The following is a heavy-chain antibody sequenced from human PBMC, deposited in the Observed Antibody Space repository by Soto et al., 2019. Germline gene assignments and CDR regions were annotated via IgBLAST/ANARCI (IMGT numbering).Heavy chain of an antibody. Sequence: PGESLKISCKGSGYTFTNYWIGWMRQMPGRGLEWMGIIYPGDSDTRYSPSFEGQVTISGDKASCTAYLQWSTLKESDTAIHYRKRRGSSSPSYKFHLWGQGTSVTVSP. CDR1: GYTFTNYW. CDR2: IYPGDSDT. V-gene: IGHV5-51*01. J-gene: IGHJ5*02. CDR3: KRRGSSSPSYKFHL. D-gene: IGHD6-13*01.